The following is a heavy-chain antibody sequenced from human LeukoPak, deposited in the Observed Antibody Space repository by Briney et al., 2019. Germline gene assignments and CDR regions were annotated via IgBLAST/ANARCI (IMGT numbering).Heavy chain of an antibody. J-gene: IGHJ4*02. CDR3: ASFSQYYDTPTHYLDY. D-gene: IGHD3-16*01. V-gene: IGHV4-39*01. Sequence: SETLSLTCTVSGGSISSSNYYWGWIRQPPGKGLEWIGRIYYSGSTYSNPSLKSRVTISVDTSNNQFSMKLSSVTAADTAVYYCASFSQYYDTPTHYLDYWGQGILVTVSS. CDR1: GGSISSSNYY. CDR2: IYYSGST.